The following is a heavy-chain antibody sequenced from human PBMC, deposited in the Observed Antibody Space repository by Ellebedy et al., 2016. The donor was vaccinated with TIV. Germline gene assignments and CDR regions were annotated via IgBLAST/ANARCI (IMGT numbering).Heavy chain of an antibody. V-gene: IGHV3-74*01. CDR3: VRENSLWYADAFDI. Sequence: GESLKISCAASGFAFSSYWMHWVRQVPGKGLMWVSHIISDGSDTNYADSVKGRFTISRDNAKKTLYLQMNSLRVEDTAVYYCVRENSLWYADAFDIWGQGTMVTVSS. J-gene: IGHJ3*02. CDR2: IISDGSDT. D-gene: IGHD3-10*01. CDR1: GFAFSSYW.